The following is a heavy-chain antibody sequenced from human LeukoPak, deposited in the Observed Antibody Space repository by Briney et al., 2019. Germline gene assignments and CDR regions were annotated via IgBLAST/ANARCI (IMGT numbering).Heavy chain of an antibody. CDR2: INGDGSNT. D-gene: IGHD3-16*01. J-gene: IGHJ4*02. V-gene: IGHV3-74*01. CDR3: ARDSIYSYGTGAPIDH. CDR1: GFTFSNYW. Sequence: GGSLRLSCVASGFTFSNYWMHWVRQVPGKGLMWVGRINGDGSNTPYADSVRGRFTISRDNAKNTLYLQMNSLRDEDSAVYYRARDSIYSYGTGAPIDHWSQGTLVTVSS.